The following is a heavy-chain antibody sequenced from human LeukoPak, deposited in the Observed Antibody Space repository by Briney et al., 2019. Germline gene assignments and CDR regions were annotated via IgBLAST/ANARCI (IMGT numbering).Heavy chain of an antibody. Sequence: GGSLRPSCAASGFTFSSYSMNWVRQAPGKGLEWVSSISSSSSYIYYADSVKGRFTISRDNAKNSLYLQMNSLRAEDTAVYYCARGGYCSGGSCYPRRPFDYWGQGTLVTVSS. J-gene: IGHJ4*02. CDR3: ARGGYCSGGSCYPRRPFDY. CDR2: ISSSSSYI. D-gene: IGHD2-15*01. CDR1: GFTFSSYS. V-gene: IGHV3-21*01.